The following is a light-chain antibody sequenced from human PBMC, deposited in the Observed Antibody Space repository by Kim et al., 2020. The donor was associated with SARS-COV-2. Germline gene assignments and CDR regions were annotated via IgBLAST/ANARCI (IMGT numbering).Light chain of an antibody. CDR1: QSALYSSNNKNY. CDR3: QQYYTTPLT. Sequence: DIVMTQFPDSLAVSLGERATINCKSSQSALYSSNNKNYLSWYQQKPGQPPKLLIYWASTRESGVPDRFSGSGSGTDFTLTISSLQAEDVAVYYCQQYYTTPLTFGGGTKVDIK. V-gene: IGKV4-1*01. CDR2: WAS. J-gene: IGKJ4*01.